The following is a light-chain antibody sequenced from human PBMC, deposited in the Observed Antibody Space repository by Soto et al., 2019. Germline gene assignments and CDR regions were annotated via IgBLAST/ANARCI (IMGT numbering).Light chain of an antibody. CDR3: CSYAGTSWV. CDR2: DVS. J-gene: IGLJ3*02. Sequence: QSALTQPRSVSGSPGQSVTISCTGTSSDVGGYNYVSWYQQYPGKAPKLMIYDVSKRPSGVPDRFSGSKSGNTASLTISGLQAEDEAAYHCCSYAGTSWVFGGGTKVTVL. CDR1: SSDVGGYNY. V-gene: IGLV2-11*01.